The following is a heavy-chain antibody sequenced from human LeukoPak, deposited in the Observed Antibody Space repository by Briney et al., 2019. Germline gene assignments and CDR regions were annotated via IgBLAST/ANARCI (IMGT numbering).Heavy chain of an antibody. J-gene: IGHJ4*02. CDR1: GFTFSSYS. V-gene: IGHV3-21*01. CDR3: ARTATATGEFDY. Sequence: PGGSLRLSCAASGFTFSSYSMNWVRQAPGKGLECVSSISSSSSSIYYADSVKGRFTISRDDAKNSLYLQMNSLRADDTAVYACARTATATGEFDYWGQGTLVTVSS. D-gene: IGHD6-13*01. CDR2: ISSSSSSI.